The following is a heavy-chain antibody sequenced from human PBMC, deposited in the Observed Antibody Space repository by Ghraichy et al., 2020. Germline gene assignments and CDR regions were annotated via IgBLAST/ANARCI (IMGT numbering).Heavy chain of an antibody. CDR2: INPNSGGT. CDR3: ARVRGRYHLGEESSFDY. CDR1: GYTFTGYY. D-gene: IGHD3-16*01. V-gene: IGHV1-2*06. J-gene: IGHJ4*02. Sequence: ASVKVSCKASGYTFTGYYIHWVRQAPGQGLEWMGRINPNSGGTNFAQKFQGRVTMTRDTSISAADMELSRLRSDDTAVYYCARVRGRYHLGEESSFDYWGQGTLVTVSS.